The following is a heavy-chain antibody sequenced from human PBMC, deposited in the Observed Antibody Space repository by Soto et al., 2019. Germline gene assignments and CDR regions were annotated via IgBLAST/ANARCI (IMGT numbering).Heavy chain of an antibody. V-gene: IGHV1-18*01. CDR3: ARDSSGSSSWYPLDY. J-gene: IGHJ4*02. CDR1: GYTFTSYG. Sequence: GASVKVSCKASGYTFTSYGISWVRQAPGQGLEWVGWISAYNGNTNYAQKLQGRVTMTTDTSTSTAYMELRSLRSDDTAVYYCARDSSGSSSWYPLDYWGQGTLVTVSS. D-gene: IGHD6-13*01. CDR2: ISAYNGNT.